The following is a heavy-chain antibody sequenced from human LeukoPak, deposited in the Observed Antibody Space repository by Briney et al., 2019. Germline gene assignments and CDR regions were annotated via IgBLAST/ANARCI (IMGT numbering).Heavy chain of an antibody. CDR3: ATTVTTHDY. CDR1: GVSISSGSNY. CDR2: IYSSGST. D-gene: IGHD4-17*01. Sequence: SETLSLTCSVSGVSISSGSNYWGWIRQPPGKTLEWIGSIYSSGSTYYNPSLKSRVTISVDTSKNQFSLKLSSVTAADTAVYYCATTVTTHDYWGQGTLVTVSS. J-gene: IGHJ4*02. V-gene: IGHV4-39*07.